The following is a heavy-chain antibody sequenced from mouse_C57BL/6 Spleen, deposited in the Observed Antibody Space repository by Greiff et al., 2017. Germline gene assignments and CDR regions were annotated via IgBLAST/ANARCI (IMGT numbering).Heavy chain of an antibody. CDR1: GFNIKDYY. CDR2: IDPEDGDT. D-gene: IGHD1-1*01. CDR3: TGSSPSYWYFDG. Sequence: VQLQQSGAELVRPGASVKLSCTASGFNIKDYYMHWVKQRPEQGLEWIGRIDPEDGDTEYAPKFQGKATLTADTSSNTAYLQLSSLTSEDTVVYYCTGSSPSYWYFDGWGTGTTVTVSS. J-gene: IGHJ1*03. V-gene: IGHV14-1*01.